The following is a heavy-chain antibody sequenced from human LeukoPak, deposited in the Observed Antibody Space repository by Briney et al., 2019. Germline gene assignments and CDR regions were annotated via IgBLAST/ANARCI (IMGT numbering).Heavy chain of an antibody. Sequence: GGSLRLSCAASGFTFSSYEMNWVRQAPEKGLEWVSYISSSGSTIYYADSVKGRFTISRDNAKNSLYLQMNSLRAEDTAVYYCAQEGYGSGSYDGWGQGTLVTVSS. V-gene: IGHV3-48*03. D-gene: IGHD3-10*01. CDR2: ISSSGSTI. J-gene: IGHJ4*02. CDR1: GFTFSSYE. CDR3: AQEGYGSGSYDG.